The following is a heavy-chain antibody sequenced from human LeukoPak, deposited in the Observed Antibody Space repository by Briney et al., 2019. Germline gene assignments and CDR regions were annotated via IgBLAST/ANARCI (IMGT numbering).Heavy chain of an antibody. D-gene: IGHD5-18*01. CDR3: ARGAPNRIQVWPHFDW. CDR2: INPNSGGT. V-gene: IGHV1-2*02. CDR1: GYTFTGYY. Sequence: GASVKVSCKASGYTFTGYYMHWVRQAPGQGLEWMGWINPNSGGTNYAQKSQGRVTMTRDTSISTAYMELSRLRSDDTAVYYCARGAPNRIQVWPHFDWWGRGPVVPLS. J-gene: IGHJ4*02.